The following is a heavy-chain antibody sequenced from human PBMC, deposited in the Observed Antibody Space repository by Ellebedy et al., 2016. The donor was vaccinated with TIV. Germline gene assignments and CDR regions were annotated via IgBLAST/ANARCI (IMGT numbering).Heavy chain of an antibody. J-gene: IGHJ4*02. V-gene: IGHV4-31*03. CDR1: GGSISSGGYY. CDR3: ARDSDSFDY. CDR2: IYYSGST. Sequence: SETLSLXXTVSGGSISSGGYYWSWIRQHPGKGLEWIGYIYYSGSTYYNPSLKSRVTLSVDTSKNQFPLKLSSVTAADTAVYYCARDSDSFDYWGQGTLVTVSS.